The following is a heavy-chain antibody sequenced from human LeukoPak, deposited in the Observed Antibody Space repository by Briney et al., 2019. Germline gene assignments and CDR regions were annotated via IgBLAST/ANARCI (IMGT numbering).Heavy chain of an antibody. J-gene: IGHJ3*02. CDR3: ARISRVGQWLVLASQDAFDI. V-gene: IGHV4-59*12. CDR1: GGSISSYY. CDR2: IYYSGST. D-gene: IGHD6-19*01. Sequence: SETLSLTCTVSGGSISSYYWSWIRQPPGKGLEWIGYIYYSGSTNYNPSLKSRDTISVDTSKNQFSLKLSSVTAADTAVYYCARISRVGQWLVLASQDAFDIWGQGTMVTVSS.